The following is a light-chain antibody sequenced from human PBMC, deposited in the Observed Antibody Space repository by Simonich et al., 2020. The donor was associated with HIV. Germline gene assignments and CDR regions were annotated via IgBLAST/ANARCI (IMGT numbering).Light chain of an antibody. CDR1: QSLVHSDGNTY. Sequence: DIVMTQSPLSLPVTLGQPASISCRSSQSLVHSDGNTYLNWFQQRPGQSPRSLIYKVSNRDSGVPDRFSGSGSGTDFTLKISRVEAEDVAIYFCMQGTHWPFTFGQGTKLEIK. CDR3: MQGTHWPFT. V-gene: IGKV2-30*02. CDR2: KVS. J-gene: IGKJ2*01.